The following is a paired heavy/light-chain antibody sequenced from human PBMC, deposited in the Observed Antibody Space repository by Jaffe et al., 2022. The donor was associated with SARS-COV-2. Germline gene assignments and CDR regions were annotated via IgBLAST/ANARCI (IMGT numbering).Light chain of an antibody. V-gene: IGLV3-19*01. CDR2: DKN. CDR1: TLRSYY. Sequence: SSELTQEPAVSVALGQTVRITCRGDTLRSYYASWYQQKAGQAPILVMYDKNYRPSEIPDRFSGSTSGTTASLTITGAQAEDEADYYCNSRDSNNRVVFGGGTKLTVL. CDR3: NSRDSNNRVV. J-gene: IGLJ2*01.
Heavy chain of an antibody. CDR3: AKGAGYGDPYFDS. CDR1: GFTFNDYA. J-gene: IGHJ4*02. CDR2: IGWNSISR. D-gene: IGHD4-17*01. V-gene: IGHV3-9*01. Sequence: EVQLVESGGGLVQPGRSLRLSCAASGFTFNDYAMHWVRQAPGKGLEWISGIGWNSISRGYADSVKGRFTVSRDNAKKSLFLQMDNLRPEDTALYYCAKGAGYGDPYFDSWGQGTLVTVSS.